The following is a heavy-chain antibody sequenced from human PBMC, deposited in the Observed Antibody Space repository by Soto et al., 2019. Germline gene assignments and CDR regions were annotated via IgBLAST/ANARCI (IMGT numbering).Heavy chain of an antibody. CDR2: IDPSDSYT. J-gene: IGHJ4*02. V-gene: IGHV5-10-1*01. Sequence: PGESLKISCKGSGYSFTSYWISWVRQMPGKGLEWMGRIDPSDSYTNYSPSFQGHVTISADKSISTAYLQWSSLKASDTAMYYCARHTYYDILVNDYWGQGTLVTVSS. D-gene: IGHD3-9*01. CDR3: ARHTYYDILVNDY. CDR1: GYSFTSYW.